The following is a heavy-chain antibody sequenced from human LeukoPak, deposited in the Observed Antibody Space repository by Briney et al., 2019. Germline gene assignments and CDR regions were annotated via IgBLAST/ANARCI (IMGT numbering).Heavy chain of an antibody. CDR1: GGSISSSSYY. Sequence: SETLSLTCTVSGGSISSSSYYCGWIRQPPGKGLEWLGSIYYSGSTCDNPSLKSRVTISVATSKNQFSLKLSSVTAADTAVYYCARCYDFWSGYYRLFDPWGQGTLVTVSS. D-gene: IGHD3-3*01. J-gene: IGHJ5*02. CDR2: IYYSGST. V-gene: IGHV4-39*01. CDR3: ARCYDFWSGYYRLFDP.